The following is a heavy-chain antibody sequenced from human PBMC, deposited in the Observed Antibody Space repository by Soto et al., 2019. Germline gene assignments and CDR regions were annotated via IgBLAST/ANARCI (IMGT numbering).Heavy chain of an antibody. J-gene: IGHJ4*02. Sequence: PTLVNPTQTLTLTCTFSGFSLSTSGVGVGWIRQPPGKALEWLALIYWDDDKRYSPSLKSRLTITKDTSKNQVVLTMTNMDPVDTATYYCAHRLLGAAGPSFDYWGQGTLVTVSS. V-gene: IGHV2-5*02. CDR3: AHRLLGAAGPSFDY. D-gene: IGHD6-13*01. CDR2: IYWDDDK. CDR1: GFSLSTSGVG.